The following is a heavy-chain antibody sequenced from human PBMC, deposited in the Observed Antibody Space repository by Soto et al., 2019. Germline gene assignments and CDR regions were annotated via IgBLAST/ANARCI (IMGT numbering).Heavy chain of an antibody. CDR2: ISYDGSNK. J-gene: IGHJ4*02. D-gene: IGHD3-16*01. CDR1: GFTFSSYG. CDR3: AKSMITFGGVMNFDY. Sequence: GGSLRLSCAASGFTFSSYGMHWVRQAPGKGLEWVAVISYDGSNKYYADSVKGRFTISRDNSKNTLYLQMNSLRAEDTAVYYCAKSMITFGGVMNFDYWGQGTLVTVSS. V-gene: IGHV3-30*18.